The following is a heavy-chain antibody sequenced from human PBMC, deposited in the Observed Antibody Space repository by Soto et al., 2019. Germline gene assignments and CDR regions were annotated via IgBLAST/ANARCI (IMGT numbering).Heavy chain of an antibody. J-gene: IGHJ6*02. CDR1: GGSISSYY. D-gene: IGHD1-26*01. CDR3: AREKRISGSYYSDYYYGMDV. V-gene: IGHV4-59*01. CDR2: IYYSGST. Sequence: PSETLSLTCTVSGGSISSYYWSWIRQPPGKGLEWIGYIYYSGSTNYNPSLKSRVTISVDTSKNQFSLKLSSVTAADTAVYYCAREKRISGSYYSDYYYGMDVWGQGTTVTVSS.